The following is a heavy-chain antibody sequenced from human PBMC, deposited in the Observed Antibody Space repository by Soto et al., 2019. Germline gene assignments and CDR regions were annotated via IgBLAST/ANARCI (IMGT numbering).Heavy chain of an antibody. Sequence: YGRHRIRKNTSKGLEWVAVIWYDGSNKYYADSVKGRFTISRDNSKNTLYLQMNSLRAEDTAVYYCAKDKRAVVVTAPFAYRGQGTLVTVSS. CDR3: AKDKRAVVVTAPFAY. CDR1: YG. CDR2: IWYDGSNK. J-gene: IGHJ4*02. D-gene: IGHD2-21*02. V-gene: IGHV3-33*06.